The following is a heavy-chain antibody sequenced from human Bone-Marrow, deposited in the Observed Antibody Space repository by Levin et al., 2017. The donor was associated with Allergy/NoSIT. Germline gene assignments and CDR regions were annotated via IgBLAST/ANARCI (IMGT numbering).Heavy chain of an antibody. V-gene: IGHV3-23*01. J-gene: IGHJ4*02. CDR2: ISVDDTT. CDR1: GFTFSSYP. CDR3: AKDSVNAAGLNDY. D-gene: IGHD6-19*01. Sequence: GGSLRLSCAASGFTFSSYPMSWVRQAPGKGLEWVAAISVDDTTHYTDSVKGRFTISRDNSKNTLYLQMNSVRAEDTAVYHCAKDSVNAAGLNDYWGQGTLVTVSS.